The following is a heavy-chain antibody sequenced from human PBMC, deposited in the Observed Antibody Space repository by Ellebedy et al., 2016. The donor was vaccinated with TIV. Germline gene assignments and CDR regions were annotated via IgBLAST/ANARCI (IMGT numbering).Heavy chain of an antibody. CDR2: IKQDGTEK. CDR1: GFTFSNNY. D-gene: IGHD3-9*01. J-gene: IGHJ5*02. V-gene: IGHV3-7*03. CDR3: ARDDWGPAGP. Sequence: GESLKISCAASGFTFSNNYMSWVRQAPGKGLEWVANIKQDGTEKYYVDSVKGRFTISRDNAKNSLYLQMNSLRAEDTAVYYCARDDWGPAGPWGQGTLVTVSS.